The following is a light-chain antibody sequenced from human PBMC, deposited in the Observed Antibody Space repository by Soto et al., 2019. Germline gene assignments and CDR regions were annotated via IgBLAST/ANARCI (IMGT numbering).Light chain of an antibody. Sequence: DIQMTQSPSTLSASVGDRVTITCRASQSTSGWLAWYQQKPGKAPELLIYDVSYLGSWVPSRFSGSGSGTEFTLAVSGVQPDDLATSYCQQGNSYPLTFGGGTK. V-gene: IGKV1-5*01. CDR3: QQGNSYPLT. CDR1: QSTSGW. CDR2: DVS. J-gene: IGKJ4*01.